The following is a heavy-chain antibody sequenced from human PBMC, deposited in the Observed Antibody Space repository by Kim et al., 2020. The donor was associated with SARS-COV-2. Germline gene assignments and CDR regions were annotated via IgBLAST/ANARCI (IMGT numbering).Heavy chain of an antibody. J-gene: IGHJ3*02. Sequence: GGSLRLSCAASGFTFSDYYMSWIRQAPGKGLEWVSYISSSSSYTNYADSVKGRFTISRDNAKNSLYLQMNSLRAEDTAVYYCARSGKELRYFDWLSKVGEWTAFDIWGQGTMVTVSS. CDR2: ISSSSSYT. V-gene: IGHV3-11*03. D-gene: IGHD3-9*01. CDR3: ARSGKELRYFDWLSKVGEWTAFDI. CDR1: GFTFSDYY.